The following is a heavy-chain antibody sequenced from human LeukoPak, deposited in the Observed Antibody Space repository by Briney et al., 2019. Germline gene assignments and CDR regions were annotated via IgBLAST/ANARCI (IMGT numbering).Heavy chain of an antibody. V-gene: IGHV3-33*01. CDR3: ARDLNWSGTDY. CDR1: GFSFSNYG. CDR2: IWYDGINK. J-gene: IGHJ4*02. Sequence: GRSLRLSCAASGFSFSNYGMHWVRQAPGKGLEWVAIIWYDGINKYYADSVQGRFSISRDNSKNTLYLQMHSLRAEDTAVYYCARDLNWSGTDYWGQGTLVTVSS. D-gene: IGHD1-1*01.